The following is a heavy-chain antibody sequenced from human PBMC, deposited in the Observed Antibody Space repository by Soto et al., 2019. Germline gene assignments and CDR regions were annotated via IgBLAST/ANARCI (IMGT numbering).Heavy chain of an antibody. V-gene: IGHV5-51*01. D-gene: IGHD4-17*01. J-gene: IGHJ6*02. CDR2: IYPGDSST. CDR1: GYSFTSYW. CDR3: AKQIYYGDNHYSYAMDV. Sequence: PGESLKISCKGSGYSFTSYWIGWVRQMPGKGLEWMGIIYPGDSSTRYSPSFQGQVTMSADKSVSTAYLQWSNLKASDTAVYYCAKQIYYGDNHYSYAMDVWGPGITVTVSS.